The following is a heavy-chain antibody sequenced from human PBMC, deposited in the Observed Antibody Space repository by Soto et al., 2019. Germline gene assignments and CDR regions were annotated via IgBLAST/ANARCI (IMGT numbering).Heavy chain of an antibody. CDR3: ARASEPEFPTI. V-gene: IGHV3-33*01. Sequence: QVQLVESGGGVVQPGRSLRLSCAASGFTFSSYGMHWVRQAPGKGLEWVAVIWYDGSNKYYADSVKGRFTISRDNSKNTLYLQMNSLRAEDTAVYYCARASEPEFPTIWGQGTLVTVSS. J-gene: IGHJ4*02. CDR2: IWYDGSNK. D-gene: IGHD5-12*01. CDR1: GFTFSSYG.